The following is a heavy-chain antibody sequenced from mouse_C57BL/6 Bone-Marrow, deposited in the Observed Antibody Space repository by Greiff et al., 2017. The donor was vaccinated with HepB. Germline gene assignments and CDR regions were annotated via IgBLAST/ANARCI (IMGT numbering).Heavy chain of an antibody. CDR2: INPNNGGT. J-gene: IGHJ4*01. Sequence: EVQLQQSGPELVKPGASVKISCKASGYTFTDYYMNWVKQSHGKSLEWIGDINPNNGGTSYNQKFKGKATLTVDKSSSTAYMELRSLTSEDSAVYYCAPHPGDYWGQGTSVTVSS. V-gene: IGHV1-26*01. CDR3: APHPGDY. CDR1: GYTFTDYY.